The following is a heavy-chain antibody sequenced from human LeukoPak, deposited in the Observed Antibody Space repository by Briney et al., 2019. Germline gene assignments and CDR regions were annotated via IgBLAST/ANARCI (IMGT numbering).Heavy chain of an antibody. J-gene: IGHJ4*02. CDR3: AKAPTSGYSSGWYGNSFDY. CDR1: GFTFSSYA. Sequence: GGSLRLSCAASGFTFSSYAMSWVRQAPGKGLEWVSALSRTAGTIYYAVSVRGRFTISRDNSKNTLYLQMNSLRAEDTAVYYCAKAPTSGYSSGWYGNSFDYWGQGTLVTVSS. D-gene: IGHD6-19*01. V-gene: IGHV3-23*01. CDR2: LSRTAGTI.